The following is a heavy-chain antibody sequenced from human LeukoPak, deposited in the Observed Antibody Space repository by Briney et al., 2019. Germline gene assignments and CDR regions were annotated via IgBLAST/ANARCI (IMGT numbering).Heavy chain of an antibody. V-gene: IGHV3-30-3*01. CDR1: GFTFSDYN. Sequence: GGSLRLSCAASGFTFSDYNMNWVRQAPGKGLEWVAVISYDGSNKYYADSVKGRFTISRDNSKNTLYLQMNSLRAEDTAVYYCARVGIIMDYYDSSGYYFDYWGQGTLVTVSS. D-gene: IGHD3-22*01. CDR2: ISYDGSNK. J-gene: IGHJ4*02. CDR3: ARVGIIMDYYDSSGYYFDY.